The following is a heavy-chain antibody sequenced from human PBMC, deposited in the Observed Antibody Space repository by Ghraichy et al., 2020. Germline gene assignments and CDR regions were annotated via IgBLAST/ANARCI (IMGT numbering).Heavy chain of an antibody. D-gene: IGHD2-2*03. CDR1: GFIFSSYS. CDR3: AKSGYCSSTSCSVRDGFDI. Sequence: GGSLRLSCAASGFIFSSYSMNWVRQAPGKGLEWISYISSGSSTIYSADSMKGRFTISRDNAKNSLYLQMNSLRAEDTAVYYCAKSGYCSSTSCSVRDGFDIWGQGTMVTVSS. V-gene: IGHV3-48*01. J-gene: IGHJ3*02. CDR2: ISSGSSTI.